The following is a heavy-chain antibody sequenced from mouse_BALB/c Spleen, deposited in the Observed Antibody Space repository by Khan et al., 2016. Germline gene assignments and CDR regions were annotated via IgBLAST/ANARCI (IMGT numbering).Heavy chain of an antibody. CDR3: ERSSNYYAMDY. J-gene: IGHJ4*01. V-gene: IGHV4-2*02. D-gene: IGHD2-5*01. CDR1: GFDFSRYW. Sequence: EVKLLESGGGLVQPGGPLNLSCAASGFDFSRYWMSWARQGPGKGQEWIGEIYPGSSTIKYTPSLKDKSIISRDNAKNTTYLQMSRVRSEDTDFYYCERSSNYYAMDYGGQGTSVTVSS. CDR2: IYPGSSTI.